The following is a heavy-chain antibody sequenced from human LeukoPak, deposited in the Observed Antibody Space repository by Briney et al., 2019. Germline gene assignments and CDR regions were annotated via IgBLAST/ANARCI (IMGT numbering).Heavy chain of an antibody. D-gene: IGHD7-27*01. CDR3: ARESITGDRDFDY. V-gene: IGHV3-48*01. CDR2: ISSGSRTI. CDR1: GFSFSSYS. J-gene: IGHJ4*02. Sequence: GGSLRLSCVASGFSFSSYSMNWVRKAPGRGLEWTSYISSGSRTIFYADSVKRRFTISRDNAKNSLYLLMDSLRADDTAVYYCARESITGDRDFDYWGQGNLITVSS.